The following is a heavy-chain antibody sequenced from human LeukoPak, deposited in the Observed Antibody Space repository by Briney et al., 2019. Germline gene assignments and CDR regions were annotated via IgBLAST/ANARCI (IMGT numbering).Heavy chain of an antibody. Sequence: GGSLRLSCAASGFTFSSYSMNWVRQAPGKGLEWVSSISSSSSYIYYADSVKGRFTISRDNAKNSLYLQMNSLRAEDTAVYYCARDPYSGSYGADYYYYMDVWGKGTTVTISS. CDR1: GFTFSSYS. CDR3: ARDPYSGSYGADYYYYMDV. J-gene: IGHJ6*03. D-gene: IGHD1-26*01. CDR2: ISSSSSYI. V-gene: IGHV3-21*01.